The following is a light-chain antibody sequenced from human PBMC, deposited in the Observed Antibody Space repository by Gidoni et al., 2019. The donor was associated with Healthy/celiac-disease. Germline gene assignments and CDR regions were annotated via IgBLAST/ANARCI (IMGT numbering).Light chain of an antibody. J-gene: IGKJ1*01. V-gene: IGKV1-5*03. Sequence: DIQMTQSPSTLSASVGDRVTITCRASQFISTWLAWYQVKPGKAPKLLIVKASSLESGVPSRFSGSGSGTEFSLTISSLQSDDFATYYCQQYYSQRAFGQGTKVEIK. CDR3: QQYYSQRA. CDR1: QFISTW. CDR2: KAS.